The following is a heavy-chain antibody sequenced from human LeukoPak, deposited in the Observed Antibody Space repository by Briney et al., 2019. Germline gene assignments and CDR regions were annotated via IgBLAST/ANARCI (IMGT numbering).Heavy chain of an antibody. CDR3: ARHPRGGSGY. CDR2: ISASGRNI. CDR1: GFSFSSYE. V-gene: IGHV3-48*03. J-gene: IGHJ4*02. Sequence: PGGSLRLSCAASGFSFSSYEMNWVRQAPGKGLEWVSYISASGRNIYYADSVKGRFTISRDNAQNSLYLQMNSLRAEDTAIYYCARHPRGGSGYWGQGTLVTVSS. D-gene: IGHD3-10*01.